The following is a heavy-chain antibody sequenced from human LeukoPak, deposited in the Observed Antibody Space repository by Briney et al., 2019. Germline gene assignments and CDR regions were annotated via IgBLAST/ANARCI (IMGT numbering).Heavy chain of an antibody. CDR3: ARLMITFGGVIVIGYYFDY. V-gene: IGHV4-4*07. CDR1: GGSISSYY. J-gene: IGHJ4*02. D-gene: IGHD3-16*02. Sequence: SETLSLTCTVSGGSISSYYWSWIRQPAGKGLEWIGHIYTSGSTNYNPSLKSRVTISVDTSKNQFSLKLSSVTAADTAVCYCARLMITFGGVIVIGYYFDYWGQGTLVTVSS. CDR2: IYTSGST.